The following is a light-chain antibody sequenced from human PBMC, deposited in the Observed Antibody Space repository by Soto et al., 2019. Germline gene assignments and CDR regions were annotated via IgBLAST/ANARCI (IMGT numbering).Light chain of an antibody. J-gene: IGKJ4*01. CDR1: QRVSRSN. V-gene: IGKV3-20*01. Sequence: VSLSPGTLSLSQGDRATLSCKSSQRVSRSNIGWYQQKPGQAPSLLIYGASKRTTGVPDRFSGSGSDTEFTLTISRLEPEDFAVYYCQQYGSSPLTFGGGTKVDIK. CDR2: GAS. CDR3: QQYGSSPLT.